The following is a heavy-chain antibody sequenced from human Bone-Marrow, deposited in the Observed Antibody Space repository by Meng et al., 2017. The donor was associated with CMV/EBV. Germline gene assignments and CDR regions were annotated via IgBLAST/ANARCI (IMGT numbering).Heavy chain of an antibody. Sequence: GGSLRLSCAAPGFTFSSYAMTWVRQAPGKGLEWVAVIYSGAGSTYYADSVKGRFTISRDNSKNTLYLRMNSLRAEDTAVYYCARGALSMVVIAIPCDAFDIWGQGKMVNVSS. CDR2: IYSGAGST. CDR3: ARGALSMVVIAIPCDAFDI. J-gene: IGHJ3*02. CDR1: GFTFSSYA. V-gene: IGHV3-23*03. D-gene: IGHD2-21*01.